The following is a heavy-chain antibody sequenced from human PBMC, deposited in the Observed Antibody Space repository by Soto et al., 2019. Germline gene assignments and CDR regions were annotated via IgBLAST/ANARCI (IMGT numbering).Heavy chain of an antibody. Sequence: PSETLSLTCAVYGGSFSGYYWSWIRQPPGKGLEWIGEINHSGSTNYNPSLKSRVTISVDTSKNQFSLKLSSVTAADTAVYYCARGGSESVVAASYYYYYYMDVRGKRTTVTVSS. J-gene: IGHJ6*03. CDR2: INHSGST. V-gene: IGHV4-34*01. CDR3: ARGGSESVVAASYYYYYYMDV. D-gene: IGHD2-15*01. CDR1: GGSFSGYY.